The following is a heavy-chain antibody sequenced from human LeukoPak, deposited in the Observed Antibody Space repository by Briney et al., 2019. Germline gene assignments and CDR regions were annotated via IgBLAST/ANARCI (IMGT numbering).Heavy chain of an antibody. Sequence: ETLSLTCTVSGGSISSSSYYWGWIRQPPGKGLEWVSVISGSGGSTFYADSVKGRFTISRDNSKNTLYLQMNSLRAEDTAVYYCAKGPPDTVQYFQHWGQGTLVTVSS. CDR1: GGSISSSSYY. CDR3: AKGPPDTVQYFQH. CDR2: ISGSGGST. J-gene: IGHJ1*01. D-gene: IGHD5-18*01. V-gene: IGHV3-23*01.